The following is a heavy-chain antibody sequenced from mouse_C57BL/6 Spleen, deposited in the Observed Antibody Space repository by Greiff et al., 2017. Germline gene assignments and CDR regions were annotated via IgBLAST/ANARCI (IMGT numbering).Heavy chain of an antibody. CDR3: ARPRPDHDYDGDHYYAMGY. V-gene: IGHV1-80*01. Sequence: VQLQQSGAELVKPGASVKISCKASGYAFSSYWMNWVKQRPGKGLEWIGQIYPGDGDTNYNGKFKGKATLTVDKSSRPAYMQLSSLTSEDSAVYFCARPRPDHDYDGDHYYAMGYWGQGASVTVSS. CDR1: GYAFSSYW. D-gene: IGHD2-4*01. CDR2: IYPGDGDT. J-gene: IGHJ4*01.